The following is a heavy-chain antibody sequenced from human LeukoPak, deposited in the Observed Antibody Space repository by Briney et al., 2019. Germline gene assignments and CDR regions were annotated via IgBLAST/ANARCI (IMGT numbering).Heavy chain of an antibody. V-gene: IGHV3-33*01. J-gene: IGHJ6*02. CDR3: ARDGWFGESHNYYYGMDV. CDR1: GFTFSSYG. D-gene: IGHD3-10*01. Sequence: PGRSLRLSCAASGFTFSSYGMHWVRQAPGKGLEWVAVIWYDGSNKYYADSVKGRFTISRDNSKNTLYLQMNSLRAEDTAVYYCARDGWFGESHNYYYGMDVWGQGTTVTVSS. CDR2: IWYDGSNK.